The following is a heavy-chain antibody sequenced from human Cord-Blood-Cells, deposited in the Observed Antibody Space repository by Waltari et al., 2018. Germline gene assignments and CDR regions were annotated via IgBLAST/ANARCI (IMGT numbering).Heavy chain of an antibody. V-gene: IGHV3-23*01. J-gene: IGHJ4*02. CDR2: INDSGGST. CDR1: GFTFSSYA. CDR3: AKDHYYDSSGYYG. D-gene: IGHD3-22*01. Sequence: EVQLLESGGGLVQPGGSLRLSCAASGFTFSSYAMSWVRQAPGKGLEWVSAINDSGGSTYYADSVKGRFTISRDNAKNTLYLQMNSLRVEDTAVYYCAKDHYYDSSGYYGWGQGTLVTVSS.